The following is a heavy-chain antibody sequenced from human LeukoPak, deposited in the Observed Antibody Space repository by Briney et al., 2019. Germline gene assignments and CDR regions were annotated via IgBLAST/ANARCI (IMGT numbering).Heavy chain of an antibody. D-gene: IGHD2-2*02. CDR3: ARHYCSSTSCYNANDAFDI. V-gene: IGHV4-4*09. CDR1: GASISSYH. Sequence: SETLSLTCTVSGASISSYHWTWFRQPPGKGLDGIGYIYTSGSTNYNPSLKSRVTRSVDTSKNQFSLKLSSVTAADTAVYYCARHYCSSTSCYNANDAFDIWGQGTMVTVSS. J-gene: IGHJ3*02. CDR2: IYTSGST.